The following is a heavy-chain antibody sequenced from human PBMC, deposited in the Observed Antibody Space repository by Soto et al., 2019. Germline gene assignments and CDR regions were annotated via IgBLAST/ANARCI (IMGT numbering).Heavy chain of an antibody. CDR2: IYHTGST. Sequence: QVQLQESGPGLVKPSGTLSLTCAVSGGSITRSNWWSWVRQPPGKGLEWIGEIYHTGSTNYNPSLESRLTLSVDKPKHHSAPMLTSVTAADTAVYYCAGASGFYGGTWGQGILVAVSS. V-gene: IGHV4-4*02. D-gene: IGHD6-25*01. CDR1: GGSITRSNW. CDR3: AGASGFYGGT. J-gene: IGHJ5*02.